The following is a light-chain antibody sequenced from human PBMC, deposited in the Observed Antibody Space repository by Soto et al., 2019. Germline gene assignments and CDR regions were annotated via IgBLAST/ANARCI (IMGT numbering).Light chain of an antibody. J-gene: IGKJ3*01. CDR1: QSLVSSDGNTY. CDR2: KLS. V-gene: IGKV2-30*01. Sequence: DVVMTQSPLSLPVTLGQPASISCRSSQSLVSSDGNTYLNWFQQRPAQSPRGLIYKLSNLDPGVPDRVSGRVSGTDFTLKNSRVKAEDVRVYYCLQAKHWPPFTFGPGTKVDFK. CDR3: LQAKHWPPFT.